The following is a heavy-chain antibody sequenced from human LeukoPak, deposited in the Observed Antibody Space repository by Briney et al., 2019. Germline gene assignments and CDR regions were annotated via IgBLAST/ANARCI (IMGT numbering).Heavy chain of an antibody. CDR1: GFTFGSYS. CDR3: ARAPFYVDYGDY. D-gene: IGHD2/OR15-2a*01. J-gene: IGHJ4*02. Sequence: GGSLRLSCVASGFTFGSYSMNWVRQAPGKGLEWVAGIWYDGSTTYYTDSVKGRFTVSRDNAKNTLYLQMNSLRADDTALYYCARAPFYVDYGDYWGQGTLVTVSS. CDR2: IWYDGSTT. V-gene: IGHV3-33*08.